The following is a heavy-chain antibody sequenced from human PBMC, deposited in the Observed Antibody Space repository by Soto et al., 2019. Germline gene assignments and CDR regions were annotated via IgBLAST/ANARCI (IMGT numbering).Heavy chain of an antibody. J-gene: IGHJ4*02. CDR2: IRSKANSYAT. V-gene: IGHV3-73*02. CDR3: TSLSSGWSPLDY. D-gene: IGHD6-19*01. Sequence: EVQLVESGGGLVQPGGSLKLSCAASGFTFSGSAMHWVRQASGKGLEWVGRIRSKANSYATAYAASVKGRFTIPRDDSKNTAYLQMNSLKTEDTAVYYCTSLSSGWSPLDYWGQGTLVTVSS. CDR1: GFTFSGSA.